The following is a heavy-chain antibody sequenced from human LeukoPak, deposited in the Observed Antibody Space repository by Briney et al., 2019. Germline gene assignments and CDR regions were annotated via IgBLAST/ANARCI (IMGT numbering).Heavy chain of an antibody. V-gene: IGHV3-23*01. J-gene: IGHJ3*02. CDR3: AKGVTMIVVVPLDAFDI. CDR2: ISGSGGST. D-gene: IGHD3-22*01. CDR1: GFTFSSYA. Sequence: GGSLRLSCAASGFTFSSYAMSWVRQAPGKGPEWVSAISGSGGSTYYADSVKGRFTISRDNSKNTLYLQMNSLRAEDTAVYYCAKGVTMIVVVPLDAFDIWGQGTMVTVSS.